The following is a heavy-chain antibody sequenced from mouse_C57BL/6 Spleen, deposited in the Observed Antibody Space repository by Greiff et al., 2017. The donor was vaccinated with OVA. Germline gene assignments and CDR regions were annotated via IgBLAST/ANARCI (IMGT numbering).Heavy chain of an antibody. J-gene: IGHJ4*01. CDR3: ARGYYGRSAMDY. CDR1: GYTFTSYW. V-gene: IGHV1-64*01. Sequence: QVQLQQSGAELVKPGASVKLSCKASGYTFTSYWMHWVKQRPGQGLEWIGMIHPNSGSTNYNEKFKSKATLTVDKSSSTAYMQLSSLTSEDSAVYYCARGYYGRSAMDYWGQGTSVTVSS. CDR2: IHPNSGST. D-gene: IGHD1-1*01.